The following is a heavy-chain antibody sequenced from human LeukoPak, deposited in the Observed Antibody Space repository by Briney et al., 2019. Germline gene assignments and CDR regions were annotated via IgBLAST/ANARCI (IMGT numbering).Heavy chain of an antibody. Sequence: SVKVSCKASGGTFSSYAISWVRQAPGQGLEWMGRIIPIFGTANYAQKFQGRVTITTDESTSTAYMELSSLRSEDTAVYYCARGLIRQQLSPEYCQHWGQGTLVTVSS. V-gene: IGHV1-69*05. D-gene: IGHD6-13*01. CDR2: IIPIFGTA. J-gene: IGHJ1*01. CDR3: ARGLIRQQLSPEYCQH. CDR1: GGTFSSYA.